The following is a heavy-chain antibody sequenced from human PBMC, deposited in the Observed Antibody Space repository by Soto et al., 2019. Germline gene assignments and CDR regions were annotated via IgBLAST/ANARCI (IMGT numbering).Heavy chain of an antibody. V-gene: IGHV4-4*02. D-gene: IGHD3-10*01. CDR2: IYHSGNT. CDR1: GGSISSDNW. CDR3: ARLSASSKLRGVVIN. J-gene: IGHJ4*02. Sequence: SETLSLTCSFSGGSISSDNWWSWVRQTPGMGLEWIGEIYHSGNTNYNPSLKSRVSMSVDKSKNQFSLKVTSVTAADTALYYCARLSASSKLRGVVINWGQGTLVTVSS.